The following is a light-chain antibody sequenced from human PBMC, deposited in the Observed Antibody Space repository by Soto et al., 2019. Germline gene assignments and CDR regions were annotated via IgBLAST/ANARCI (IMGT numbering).Light chain of an antibody. J-gene: IGKJ5*01. V-gene: IGKV1-12*01. CDR1: QGISTW. CDR2: GAS. Sequence: EIQMIQSPSSVSASVGDRVTITCRASQGISTWLAWYQQKAGKAPNLLIYGASNLHSGVPSRFSGSGSGTNFTLTISSLQPEDFATYYCQQANSFPITFGQGTRLEIK. CDR3: QQANSFPIT.